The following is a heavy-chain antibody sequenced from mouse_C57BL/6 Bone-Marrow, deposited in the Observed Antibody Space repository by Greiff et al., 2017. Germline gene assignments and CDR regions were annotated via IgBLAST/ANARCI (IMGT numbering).Heavy chain of an antibody. J-gene: IGHJ1*03. D-gene: IGHD2-5*01. CDR1: GFTFSDYY. CDR3: ASYSNYWYFDV. CDR2: INYDGSST. Sequence: EVQLVESEGGLVQPGSSMKLSCTASGFTFSDYYMAWVRQVPEKGLEWVANINYDGSSTYYLDSLKSRFIISRDNAKNILYLQMSSLKSEDTATYYCASYSNYWYFDVWGTGTTVTVSS. V-gene: IGHV5-16*01.